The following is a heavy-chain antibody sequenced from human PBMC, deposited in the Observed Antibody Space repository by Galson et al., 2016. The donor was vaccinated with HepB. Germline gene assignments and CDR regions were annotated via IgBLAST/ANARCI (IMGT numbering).Heavy chain of an antibody. CDR2: INTGNGNT. J-gene: IGHJ4*02. CDR3: ARGRSWSHYYDSTAYYYAVDY. D-gene: IGHD3-22*01. Sequence: SVKVSCKASGYIFNNYPMHWVRQAPGHTLEWMGWINTGNGNTKYSREFQGRVTITRDTSARTAYMELSSLRSDDTAMYYCARGRSWSHYYDSTAYYYAVDYWGQGTLVTVSS. CDR1: GYIFNNYP. V-gene: IGHV1-3*04.